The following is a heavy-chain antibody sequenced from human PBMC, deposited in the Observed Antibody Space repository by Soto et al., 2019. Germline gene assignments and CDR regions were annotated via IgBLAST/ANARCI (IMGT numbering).Heavy chain of an antibody. Sequence: SETLSLTCAVYGWSFSGYYWTWIRQPPGTGLEWIGEINHSGSTNYNPSLKSRVTISVGTSKNQFSLKLTSVTAADTAVYYCARDKITGLYDYWGQGTLVTVSS. CDR1: GWSFSGYY. CDR2: INHSGST. V-gene: IGHV4-34*01. J-gene: IGHJ4*02. D-gene: IGHD2-8*02. CDR3: ARDKITGLYDY.